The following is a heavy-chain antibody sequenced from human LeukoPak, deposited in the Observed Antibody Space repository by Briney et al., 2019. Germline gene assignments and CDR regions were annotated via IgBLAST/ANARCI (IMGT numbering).Heavy chain of an antibody. J-gene: IGHJ3*02. CDR2: IYYSGST. D-gene: IGHD2-2*01. CDR3: ARDLVVVPAAWGAFDI. CDR1: GGSISSGDYF. V-gene: IGHV4-39*07. Sequence: SETLSLTCTVSGGSISSGDYFWSWIRQPPGKGLEWIGSIYYSGSTYYNPSLKSRVTISVDTSKNQFSLKLSSVTAADTAVYYCARDLVVVPAAWGAFDIWGQGTMVTVSS.